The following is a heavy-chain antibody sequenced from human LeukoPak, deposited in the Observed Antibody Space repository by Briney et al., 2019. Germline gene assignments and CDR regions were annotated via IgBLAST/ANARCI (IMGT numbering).Heavy chain of an antibody. Sequence: GASLRLSRAAFALAFITYSMDSVRPAPREGLEWVSSISSSSTYIYYADSVKGRDTISRDNAKNSLYPQMNSLRAEDTAVYYCARVLSGCETTRCELDYWGQGTLVTVSS. CDR2: ISSSSTYI. J-gene: IGHJ4*02. V-gene: IGHV3-21*01. CDR3: ARVLSGCETTRCELDY. D-gene: IGHD1-26*01. CDR1: ALAFITYS.